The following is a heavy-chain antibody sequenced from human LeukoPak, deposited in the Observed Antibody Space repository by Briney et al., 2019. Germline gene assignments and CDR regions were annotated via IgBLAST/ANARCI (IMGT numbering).Heavy chain of an antibody. J-gene: IGHJ3*02. V-gene: IGHV3-11*04. Sequence: GGSLRLSCAASGFNFGDYYMNWMRQSPGKGLDWVSYISNSGSIIYYADSVKGRFTISRDNAKNSLYLQMNSLRAEDTAVYYCARQIVGGFDIWGQGTMVTVSS. CDR1: GFNFGDYY. D-gene: IGHD2-21*01. CDR3: ARQIVGGFDI. CDR2: ISNSGSII.